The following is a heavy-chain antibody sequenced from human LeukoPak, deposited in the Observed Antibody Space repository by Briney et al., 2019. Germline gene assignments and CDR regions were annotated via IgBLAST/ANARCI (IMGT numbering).Heavy chain of an antibody. CDR3: ARLGGFDNYYYYGMDV. CDR1: GYSFSSYW. D-gene: IGHD5-12*01. Sequence: GESLKISCKGSGYSFSSYWIAWVHQMPGKGLEWMGIIYPGDSDTRYSPSFQGQVSISADKSISTAYLQWSSLKASDSAMYYCARLGGFDNYYYYGMDVWGKGTTVTVSS. V-gene: IGHV5-51*07. J-gene: IGHJ6*04. CDR2: IYPGDSDT.